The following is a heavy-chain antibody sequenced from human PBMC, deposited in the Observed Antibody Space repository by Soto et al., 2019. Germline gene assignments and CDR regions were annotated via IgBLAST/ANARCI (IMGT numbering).Heavy chain of an antibody. D-gene: IGHD6-19*01. CDR2: IYYSGST. V-gene: IGHV4-59*01. J-gene: IGHJ4*02. CDR1: GGSISSYY. Sequence: SETLSLTYTVSGGSISSYYWSWIRQPPGKGLEWIGYIYYSGSTNYNPSLKSRVTISVDTSKNQFSLKLSSVTAADTAVYYCARVGFGSSGWPPRLDYWGQGTLVTVSS. CDR3: ARVGFGSSGWPPRLDY.